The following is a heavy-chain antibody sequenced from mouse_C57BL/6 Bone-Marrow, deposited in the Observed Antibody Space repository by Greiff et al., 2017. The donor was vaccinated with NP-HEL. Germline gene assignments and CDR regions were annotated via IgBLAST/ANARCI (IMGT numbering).Heavy chain of an antibody. CDR1: GYTFTSYW. CDR3: ASLYGSSLYAMDY. V-gene: IGHV1-53*01. CDR2: INPSNGGT. Sequence: QVQLKQPGTELVKPGASVKLSCKASGYTFTSYWMHWVKQRPGQGLEWIGNINPSNGGTNYNEKFKSKATLTVDKSSSTAYMQLSSLTSEDSAVYCCASLYGSSLYAMDYWGQGTSVTVSS. D-gene: IGHD1-1*01. J-gene: IGHJ4*01.